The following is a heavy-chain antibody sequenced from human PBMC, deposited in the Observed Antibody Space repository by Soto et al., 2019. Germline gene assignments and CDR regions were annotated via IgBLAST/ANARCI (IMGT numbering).Heavy chain of an antibody. J-gene: IGHJ4*02. V-gene: IGHV1-18*01. D-gene: IGHD2-15*01. CDR3: ARAPATYRLTNTCLDY. CDR1: GYTFTSYG. CDR2: ISAYNGNT. Sequence: QVQLVQSGAEVKKPGASVKVSCKASGYTFTSYGISWVRQAPGQGLEGMGWISAYNGNTNYAQKLQGRVTMTTDTSTSTAYMELRSLRSDDTAVYYCARAPATYRLTNTCLDYWGQGTLVTVSS.